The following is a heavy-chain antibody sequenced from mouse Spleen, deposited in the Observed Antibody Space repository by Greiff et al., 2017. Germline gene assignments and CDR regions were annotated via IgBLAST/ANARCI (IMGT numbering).Heavy chain of an antibody. J-gene: IGHJ4*01. D-gene: IGHD2-4*01. CDR1: GFTFSSFG. CDR3: ARDYGRVMDY. Sequence: EVQVVESGGGLVQPGGSRKLSCAASGFTFSSFGMHWVRQAPEKGLEWVAYISSGSSTIYYADTVKGRFTISRDNPKNTLFLQMTSLRSEDTAMYYCARDYGRVMDYWGQGTSVTVSS. CDR2: ISSGSSTI. V-gene: IGHV5-17*02.